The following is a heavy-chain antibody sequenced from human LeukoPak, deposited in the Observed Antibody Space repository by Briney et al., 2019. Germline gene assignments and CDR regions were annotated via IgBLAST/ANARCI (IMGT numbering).Heavy chain of an antibody. CDR3: STGSGHAFDI. Sequence: GGSLRLSCAASGFTFSSYWMHWVRQVPGKGLVWVSRINSDGRSTSYADSVKGRFIISRDNAKNTLYVQMNSLRAEDTAVYYCSTGSGHAFDIWGRGTMVTVSS. CDR2: INSDGRST. J-gene: IGHJ3*02. CDR1: GFTFSSYW. D-gene: IGHD3-10*01. V-gene: IGHV3-74*01.